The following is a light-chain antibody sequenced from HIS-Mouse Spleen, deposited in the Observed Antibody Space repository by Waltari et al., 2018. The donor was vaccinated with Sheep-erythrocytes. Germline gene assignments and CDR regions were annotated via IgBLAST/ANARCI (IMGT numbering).Light chain of an antibody. CDR1: SSHGGSYNL. CDR3: CSYAGSSTPWV. CDR2: EGS. V-gene: IGLV2-23*01. Sequence: QSALTQPASVSGSPGQSITISCTGTSSHGGSYNLLSWYQQHPGKAPKLMIYEGSKRPSGVSNRFSGSKSGNTASLTISGLQAEDEADYYCCSYAGSSTPWVFGGGTKLTVL. J-gene: IGLJ3*02.